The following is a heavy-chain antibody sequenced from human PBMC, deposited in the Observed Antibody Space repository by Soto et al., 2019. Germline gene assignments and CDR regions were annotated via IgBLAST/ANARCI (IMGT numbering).Heavy chain of an antibody. D-gene: IGHD2-2*01. J-gene: IGHJ5*02. CDR3: ARRPAARRWYWFDP. V-gene: IGHV4-34*01. Sequence: PSETLSLTCAVYGGSFSGYYWSWIRQPPGKGLEWIGEINHSGSTNYNPSLKSRVTISVDTSKNQFSLKLSSVTAADTAVYYCARRPAARRWYWFDPWGQGTLVTVSS. CDR1: GGSFSGYY. CDR2: INHSGST.